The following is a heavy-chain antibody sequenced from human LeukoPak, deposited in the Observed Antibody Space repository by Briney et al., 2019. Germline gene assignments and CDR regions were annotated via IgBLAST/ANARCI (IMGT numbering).Heavy chain of an antibody. CDR3: AREGRGSGNDY. Sequence: GGSLRLSCAASGFTFSSYNMHWVRQAPGKGLEWVSSISSSSLYIYYADSLQGRFTISRDNAKESLFLQMNSLRAEDTAVYYCAREGRGSGNDYWGQGTLVTVSS. D-gene: IGHD3-10*01. J-gene: IGHJ4*02. CDR2: ISSSSLYI. V-gene: IGHV3-21*01. CDR1: GFTFSSYN.